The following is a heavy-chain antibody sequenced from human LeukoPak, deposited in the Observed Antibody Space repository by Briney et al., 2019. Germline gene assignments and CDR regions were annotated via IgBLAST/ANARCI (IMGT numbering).Heavy chain of an antibody. V-gene: IGHV3-23*01. D-gene: IGHD2-21*02. J-gene: IGHJ4*02. CDR2: ISGSGGST. CDR1: GFTFSSYA. CDR3: AKGHCGGDCYSERGADY. Sequence: PGGSLGLSCAASGFTFSSYAMSWVRQAPGKGLEWVSAISGSGGSTYYADSVKGRFTISRDNSKNTLYLQMNSLRAEDTAVYYCAKGHCGGDCYSERGADYWGQGTLVTVSS.